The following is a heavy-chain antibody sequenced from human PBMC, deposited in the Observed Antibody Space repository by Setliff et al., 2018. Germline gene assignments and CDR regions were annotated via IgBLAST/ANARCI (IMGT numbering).Heavy chain of an antibody. J-gene: IGHJ4*02. CDR1: GFTFSPYE. Sequence: LRLSCAASGFTFSPYEMNWVRQAPGKGLEWVSYISSDGSTVFYADSVKGRFTITRDNAKNSLYLQMNSLRADDMAIYYCERDACPDSSYWCNHFDYWGQGTLVTVSS. V-gene: IGHV3-48*03. CDR2: ISSDGSTV. CDR3: ERDACPDSSYWCNHFDY. D-gene: IGHD6-13*01.